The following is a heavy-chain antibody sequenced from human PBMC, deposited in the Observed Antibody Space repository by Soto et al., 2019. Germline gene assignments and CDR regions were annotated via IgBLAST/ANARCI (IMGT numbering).Heavy chain of an antibody. CDR2: ISYDGSNK. J-gene: IGHJ4*02. Sequence: QVQLVESGGGVVQPGRSLRLSCAASGFTFSSYGMHWVRQAPGKGLEWVAVISYDGSNKYYADSVKGRFTISRDNSKTTLYLQMNSLRAEDTGVYYCAPWFGAFAYWGQGTLVTVSS. CDR1: GFTFSSYG. V-gene: IGHV3-30*03. CDR3: APWFGAFAY. D-gene: IGHD3-10*01.